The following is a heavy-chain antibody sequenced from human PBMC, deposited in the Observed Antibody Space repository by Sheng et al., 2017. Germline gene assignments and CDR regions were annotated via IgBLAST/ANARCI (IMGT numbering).Heavy chain of an antibody. Sequence: EVQLLESGGGLVQPGGSLRLSCAASGFTFSSYAMSWVRQAPGKGLEWVSAISGSGGSTYYADSVKGRFTISRDNSKNTLYLQMNSLRAEDTAVYYCARHDSSGYYWGIVYFDYWGQGTLVTVSS. CDR1: GFTFSSYA. CDR3: ARHDSSGYYWGIVYFDY. CDR2: ISGSGGST. D-gene: IGHD3-22*01. J-gene: IGHJ4*02. V-gene: IGHV3-23*01.